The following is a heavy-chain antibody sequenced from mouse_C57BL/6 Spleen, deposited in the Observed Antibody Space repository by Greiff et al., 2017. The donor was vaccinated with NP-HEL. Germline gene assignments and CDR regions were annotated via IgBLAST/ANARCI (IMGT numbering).Heavy chain of an antibody. CDR3: ARKAWDAAY. D-gene: IGHD4-1*01. CDR2: ISYDGSN. CDR1: GYSITSGYY. V-gene: IGHV3-6*01. Sequence: EVKLMESGPGLVKPSQSLSLTCSVTGYSITSGYYWNWIRQFPGNKLEWMGYISYDGSNNYNPSLKNRTSITRDTSKNQFFLKLNSVTTEDTATYYCARKAWDAAYWGQGTLVTVSA. J-gene: IGHJ3*01.